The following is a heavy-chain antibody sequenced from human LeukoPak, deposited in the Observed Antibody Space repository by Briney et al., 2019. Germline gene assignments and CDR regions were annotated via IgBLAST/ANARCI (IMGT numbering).Heavy chain of an antibody. CDR2: IYPGDSDT. CDR3: ARGYYYDSSGYYFHYIDY. D-gene: IGHD3-22*01. CDR1: GYSFTSYW. Sequence: GESLKISCKGSGYSFTSYWIGWVRQMPGKGLEWMGIIYPGDSDTRYSPSFQGQVTISADKFISTAYLQWSSLKASDTAMYYCARGYYYDSSGYYFHYIDYWGQGTLVTVSS. J-gene: IGHJ4*02. V-gene: IGHV5-51*01.